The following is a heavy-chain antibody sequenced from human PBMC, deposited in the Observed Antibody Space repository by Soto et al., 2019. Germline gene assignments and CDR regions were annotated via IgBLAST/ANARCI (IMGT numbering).Heavy chain of an antibody. CDR3: AKDYSGGRTKTPYDFAH. V-gene: IGHV3-23*01. Sequence: EVQLLESGGGLVQPGGSLRLSCAASGFTFSSYAMSWVRQAPGKGLEWVSDISGSGKSTYYADSVKGRFTISRDNSKNTLYLQMNSLRAEDTAVYYCAKDYSGGRTKTPYDFAHWGQGTLVTVSS. CDR2: ISGSGKST. D-gene: IGHD6-25*01. CDR1: GFTFSSYA. J-gene: IGHJ4*02.